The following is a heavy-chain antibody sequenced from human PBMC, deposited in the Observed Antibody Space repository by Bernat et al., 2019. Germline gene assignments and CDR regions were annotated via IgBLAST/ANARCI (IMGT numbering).Heavy chain of an antibody. V-gene: IGHV3-74*01. CDR1: GFSLSSYL. CDR2: ITSDGTNK. Sequence: EVKVVESGGGLVQPGGSLRLSCEASGFSLSSYLMHWVRQAPGERLVWVSRITSDGTNKIYADSVKGRFTISRDNAKNTLYLQMNSLGAEDTAVYYCSRKAFVFDDVFDIWGQGTKVTVSS. D-gene: IGHD3-16*01. J-gene: IGHJ3*02. CDR3: SRKAFVFDDVFDI.